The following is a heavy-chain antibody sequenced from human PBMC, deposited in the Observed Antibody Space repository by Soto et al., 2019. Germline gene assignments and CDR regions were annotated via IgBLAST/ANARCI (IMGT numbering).Heavy chain of an antibody. D-gene: IGHD6-19*01. CDR2: IYYSGSA. Sequence: PSETLSLTCTVSGGSISSSSYYWGWIRQPPGKGLEWIGSIYYSGSAYYNPSLKSRVTISVDTSKNQFSLKLSSVTAADTAVYYCARLPIVGGWYFDVDYWGQGTPVTVSS. V-gene: IGHV4-39*01. CDR3: ARLPIVGGWYFDVDY. J-gene: IGHJ4*02. CDR1: GGSISSSSYY.